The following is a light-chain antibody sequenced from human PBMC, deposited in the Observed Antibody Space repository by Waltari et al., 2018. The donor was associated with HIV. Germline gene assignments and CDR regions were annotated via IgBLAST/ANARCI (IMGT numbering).Light chain of an antibody. V-gene: IGKV1-39*01. CDR1: QDIGFN. Sequence: DIQMTQSPGSLSASVADNVTIYWRASQDIGFNVNWFQLKIGGAPKLLIAAASRLQTGVPSRFSGSGFGTHFSLTISGPQSDDFAHYFCQQSYGLPYTFGQGTRVAVK. CDR2: AAS. CDR3: QQSYGLPYT. J-gene: IGKJ2*01.